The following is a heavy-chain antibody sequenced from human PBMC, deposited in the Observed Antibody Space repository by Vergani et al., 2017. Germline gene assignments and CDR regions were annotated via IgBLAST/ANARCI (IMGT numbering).Heavy chain of an antibody. D-gene: IGHD6-19*01. CDR3: AKEYSSGWPPLFEDY. Sequence: VQLVESGGGLVKPGGSLRLSCAASGFTFSSYSMNWVRQAPGKGLEWVAVISYDGSNKYYADSVKGRFTISRDNSKTTLYLQMNSLRAEDTAVYYCAKEYSSGWPPLFEDYWGQGTLVTVSS. J-gene: IGHJ4*02. CDR1: GFTFSSYS. V-gene: IGHV3-30*18. CDR2: ISYDGSNK.